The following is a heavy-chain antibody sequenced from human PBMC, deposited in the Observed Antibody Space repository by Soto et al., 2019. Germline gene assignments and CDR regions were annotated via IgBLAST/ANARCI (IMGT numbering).Heavy chain of an antibody. CDR2: MSHSGSP. J-gene: IGHJ4*02. V-gene: IGHV4-4*02. CDR3: ARSFGWYAVDF. Sequence: QVQLQESGPGLVKPSGTLSLKPSGTLSLTCGVSGVSIDSNYWWGWVRQPPGKDLEWLGDMSHSGSPNYTPSLKSRVTILLDKSKSQFSLRLSFVTAADTAIYDCARSFGWYAVDFWGQGILVTVSS. CDR1: GVSIDSNYW. D-gene: IGHD6-19*01.